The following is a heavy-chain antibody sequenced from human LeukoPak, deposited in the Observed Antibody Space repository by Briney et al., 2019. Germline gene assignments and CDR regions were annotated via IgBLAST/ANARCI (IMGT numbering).Heavy chain of an antibody. V-gene: IGHV4-31*03. CDR2: IYYSGST. J-gene: IGHJ6*02. CDR3: ARTNGVGYCSSTSCRGLYYYYGMDV. D-gene: IGHD2-2*01. Sequence: SRTLSLTCTVSGGSISSGGYYWSWIRQHPGKGLEWIGYIYYSGSTYYNPSLKSRVTISVDTSKNQFSLKLSSVTAADTAVYYCARTNGVGYCSSTSCRGLYYYYGMDVWGQGTTVTVSS. CDR1: GGSISSGGYY.